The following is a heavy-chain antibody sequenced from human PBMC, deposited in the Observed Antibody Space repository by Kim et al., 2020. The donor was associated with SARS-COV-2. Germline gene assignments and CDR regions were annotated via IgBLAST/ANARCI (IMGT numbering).Heavy chain of an antibody. CDR1: GGPITEYY. CDR3: ASSRDDYNYGMDV. J-gene: IGHJ6*02. V-gene: IGHV4-59*13. Sequence: SETLSLTCSVFGGPITEYYWTWIRQPPGKGLEWIGYMFYGGATKYNPSLKSRVALSVDTSKNQFSLRLGSVTVADTAMYYCASSRDDYNYGMDVWGHGTTVTVSS. CDR2: MFYGGAT.